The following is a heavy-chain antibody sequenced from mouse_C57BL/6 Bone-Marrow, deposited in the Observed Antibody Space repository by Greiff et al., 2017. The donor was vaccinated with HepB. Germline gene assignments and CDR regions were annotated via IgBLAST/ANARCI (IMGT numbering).Heavy chain of an antibody. CDR1: GYTFTSYG. J-gene: IGHJ3*01. V-gene: IGHV1-81*01. Sequence: VQLVESGAELARPGASVKLSCKASGYTFTSYGISWVKQRTGQGLEWIGEIYPRSGNTYYNEKFKGKATLTADKSSSKAYMELRSLTSEDSAVYFCARGYPWFAYWGQGTLVTVSA. CDR2: IYPRSGNT. D-gene: IGHD2-14*01. CDR3: ARGYPWFAY.